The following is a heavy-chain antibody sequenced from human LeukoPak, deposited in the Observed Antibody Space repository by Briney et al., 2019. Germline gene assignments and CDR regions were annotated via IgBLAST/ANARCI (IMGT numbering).Heavy chain of an antibody. CDR1: GFTFSSYA. J-gene: IGHJ4*02. CDR2: ISYDGSNK. Sequence: GRSLRLSCAASGFTFSSYAMHWVRQAPGKGLEWVAVISYDGSNKYYANSVKGQFTISRDNSKNTLYLQMNSLRAEDTAVYYCARADIVVVPAAIMAGFFDYWGQGTLVTVSS. V-gene: IGHV3-30*04. D-gene: IGHD2-2*02. CDR3: ARADIVVVPAAIMAGFFDY.